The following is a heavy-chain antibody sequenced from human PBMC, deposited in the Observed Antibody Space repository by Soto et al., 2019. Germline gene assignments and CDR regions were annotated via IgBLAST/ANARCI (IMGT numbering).Heavy chain of an antibody. Sequence: ASVKVSCKASGYSFTSLDINWVRQTAGQGLEWMGWMQPGTGRTGYAQKFQGRVTMTRDTSTSTVYMELSSLRSEDTAVYYCASFDSGSYYYGMDVWGQGTTVTVSS. CDR2: MQPGTGRT. V-gene: IGHV1-8*01. CDR3: ASFDSGSYYYGMDV. D-gene: IGHD1-26*01. CDR1: GYSFTSLD. J-gene: IGHJ6*02.